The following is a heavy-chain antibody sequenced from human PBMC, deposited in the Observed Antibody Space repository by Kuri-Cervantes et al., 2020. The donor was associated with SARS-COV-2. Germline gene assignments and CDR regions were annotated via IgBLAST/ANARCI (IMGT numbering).Heavy chain of an antibody. CDR1: GFTFSSYA. D-gene: IGHD2-2*01. Sequence: GESLKISCAASGFTFSSYAMSWVRQAPGKGLEWVSAISGSGGSTYCADSVKGRFTISRDNSKNTLYLQMNSLRAEDTAVYYCAKGDYCSSTSCYSYYYYYGMDVWGQGTTVTVSS. J-gene: IGHJ6*02. CDR3: AKGDYCSSTSCYSYYYYYGMDV. CDR2: ISGSGGST. V-gene: IGHV3-23*01.